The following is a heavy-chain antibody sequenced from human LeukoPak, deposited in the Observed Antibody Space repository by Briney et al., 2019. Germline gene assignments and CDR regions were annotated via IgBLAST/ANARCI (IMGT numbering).Heavy chain of an antibody. CDR1: GFTFSSYW. CDR2: IKQDGSEK. D-gene: IGHD6-25*01. V-gene: IGHV3-7*03. J-gene: IGHJ6*03. CDR3: ARVAATLDYYYYMDV. Sequence: GGSLRLSCAASGFTFSSYWMSWVRQAPGKGLEWVANIKQDGSEKYYVDSVKGRFTISRDNAKNSLYLQMNSLRAEDTALYYCARVAATLDYYYYMDVWGKGTTVTVSS.